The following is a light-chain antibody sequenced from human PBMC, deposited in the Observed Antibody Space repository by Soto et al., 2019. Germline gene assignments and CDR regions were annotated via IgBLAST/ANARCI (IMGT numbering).Light chain of an antibody. V-gene: IGLV2-8*01. J-gene: IGLJ1*01. CDR2: EVN. CDR3: SSYAGSNTPYV. CDR1: SSDVGGYNY. Sequence: QSALTQPPSASGSPGQSVTISCTGTSSDVGGYNYVSWYQHHPGNAPKLVIYEVNKRTSGVPDRFSGSKSGNTASLTVSGLQAEDEADYYCSSYAGSNTPYVFGTGTSSPS.